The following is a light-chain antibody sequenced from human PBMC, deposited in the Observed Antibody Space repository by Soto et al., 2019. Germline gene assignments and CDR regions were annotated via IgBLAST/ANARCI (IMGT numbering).Light chain of an antibody. CDR2: DVT. CDR3: GSITRSSTSV. Sequence: QSVLTQPASVSGSPGQSITISCTGTSSDVGGYNYVSWYQQHPGKAPKLMIYDVTKRPSGVSNRFSGSKSGNTASLTISGIQAEDEGDYYCGSITRSSTSVFGTGTQLTVL. V-gene: IGLV2-14*01. CDR1: SSDVGGYNY. J-gene: IGLJ1*01.